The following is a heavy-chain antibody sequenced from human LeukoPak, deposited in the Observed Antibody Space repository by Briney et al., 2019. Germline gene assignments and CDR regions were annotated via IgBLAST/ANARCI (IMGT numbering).Heavy chain of an antibody. CDR3: ARMYGGGSEDDS. Sequence: GGSLRLSCAASGFAFGDYTMHWVRQAPGKGLEWMSLITGNSGVIKYAESVTGRLTISRDNNKNALYLQIDSLRIEDTALYYCARMYGGGSEDDSWGQGTLVTVSS. CDR2: ITGNSGVI. CDR1: GFAFGDYT. V-gene: IGHV3-43*01. D-gene: IGHD2-15*01. J-gene: IGHJ4*02.